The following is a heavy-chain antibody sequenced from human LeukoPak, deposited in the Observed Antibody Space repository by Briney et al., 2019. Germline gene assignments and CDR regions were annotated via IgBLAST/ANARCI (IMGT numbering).Heavy chain of an antibody. D-gene: IGHD2/OR15-2a*01. CDR3: ARESTTAKEYYYYYSMDV. V-gene: IGHV3-30*14. J-gene: IGHJ6*03. Sequence: GGSLRLSCSPSGFTFRTYAMHWARHAPGKGLEWVAFISDDGSNIYYVDSVKGRFTIPRDNSKNTLYLQMNSLRAEDTAVYYCARESTTAKEYYYYYSMDVWGKGTTVTISS. CDR2: ISDDGSNI. CDR1: GFTFRTYA.